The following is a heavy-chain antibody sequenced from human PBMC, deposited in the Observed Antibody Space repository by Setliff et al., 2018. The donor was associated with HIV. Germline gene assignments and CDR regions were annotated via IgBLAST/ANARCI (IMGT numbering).Heavy chain of an antibody. V-gene: IGHV1-18*01. CDR1: GYTFTSYG. J-gene: IGHJ3*02. CDR2: ISAYNGNT. CDR3: ARDSEWGGYIFWTFDI. Sequence: AAVKVSCKASGYTFTSYGISWVRQAPGQGLEWMGWISAYNGNTNYAQKLQGRVTMTTDTSTSTAYMELRSLRSDDTAVYYCARDSEWGGYIFWTFDIWCRGTMVTVSS. D-gene: IGHD3-3*01.